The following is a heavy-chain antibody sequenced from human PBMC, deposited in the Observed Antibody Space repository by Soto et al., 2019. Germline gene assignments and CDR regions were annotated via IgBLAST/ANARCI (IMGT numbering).Heavy chain of an antibody. D-gene: IGHD6-13*01. V-gene: IGHV3-48*03. J-gene: IGHJ4*02. CDR3: ASAYSSSWSFDY. CDR1: VFTFSSYE. CDR2: ISSSGSTI. Sequence: GGSLRLSCAASVFTFSSYEMNWVRQAPGKGLEWVSYISSSGSTIYYADSVKGRFTISRDNAKNSLYLQMNSLRAEDTAVYYCASAYSSSWSFDYWGQGTLVTVSS.